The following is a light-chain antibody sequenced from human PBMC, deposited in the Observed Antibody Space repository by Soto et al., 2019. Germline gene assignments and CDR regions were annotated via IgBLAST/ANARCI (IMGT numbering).Light chain of an antibody. V-gene: IGKV3-11*01. CDR3: QQRYNWPVT. CDR1: QSITNY. J-gene: IGKJ5*01. Sequence: EIVLTQSPATLSLSPGERATLSGRASQSITNYVGWYQQKPGQAPRLLIYATSNRATGIPARFSGSGSGTDFTLTISSLEPEDFSVYYCQQRYNWPVTFGQGTRLEIK. CDR2: ATS.